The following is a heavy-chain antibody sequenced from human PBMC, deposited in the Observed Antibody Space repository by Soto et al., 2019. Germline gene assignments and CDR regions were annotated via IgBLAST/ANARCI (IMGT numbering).Heavy chain of an antibody. J-gene: IGHJ5*02. CDR3: ARDRYSSSWQNWFDP. CDR1: GGSISSYY. V-gene: IGHV4-59*01. CDR2: IYYSGST. D-gene: IGHD6-13*01. Sequence: QVQLQESGPGLVKPSETLSLTCTVSGGSISSYYWSWIRQPPGKGLEWIGYIYYSGSTNYNPSLKSRVTLSVDTSKNQFSLKLSSVTAADTAVYYCARDRYSSSWQNWFDPWGQGTLVTVSS.